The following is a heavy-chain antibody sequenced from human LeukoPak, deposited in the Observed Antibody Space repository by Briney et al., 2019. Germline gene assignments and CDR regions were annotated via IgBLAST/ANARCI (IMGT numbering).Heavy chain of an antibody. V-gene: IGHV4-31*03. CDR3: ARGVGRTGDRTKTVFDY. CDR1: GGSISSGGYY. D-gene: IGHD7-27*01. Sequence: SETLSLTCTVSGGSISSGGYYWTWILQHPGKGLEWIGYIYDTGGTNYNPSLKSRAIISVDTSKNQFSLNMSSVTAADTAVYYCARGVGRTGDRTKTVFDYWGQASLVGVCS. J-gene: IGHJ4*02. CDR2: IYDTGGT.